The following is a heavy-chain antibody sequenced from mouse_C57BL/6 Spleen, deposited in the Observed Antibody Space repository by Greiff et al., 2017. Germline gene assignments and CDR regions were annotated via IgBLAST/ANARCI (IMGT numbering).Heavy chain of an antibody. CDR2: INPNNGGT. CDR1: GYTFTDYY. CDR3: ARRGNYYAMDY. J-gene: IGHJ4*01. V-gene: IGHV1-26*01. Sequence: EVQLQQSGPELVKPGASVKISCKASGYTFTDYYMNWVKQSHGKSLEWIGDINPNNGGTSYNQKFKGKATLTGDKSSSTAYMELRSLTSEDSAVYYCARRGNYYAMDYWGQGTSGTVSS.